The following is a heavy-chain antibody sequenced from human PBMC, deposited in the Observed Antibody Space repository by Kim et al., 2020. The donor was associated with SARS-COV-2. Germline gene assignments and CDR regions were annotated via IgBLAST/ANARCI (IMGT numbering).Heavy chain of an antibody. Sequence: GGSLRLSCAASGFTFSSYSMNWVRQAPGKGLEWVSYISSSSSTIYYADSVKGRFTISRDNAKNSLYLQMNSLRDEDTAVYYCVMPVVVIRRDAFDIWGQGTMVTVSS. V-gene: IGHV3-48*02. D-gene: IGHD3-22*01. CDR1: GFTFSSYS. CDR3: VMPVVVIRRDAFDI. CDR2: ISSSSSTI. J-gene: IGHJ3*02.